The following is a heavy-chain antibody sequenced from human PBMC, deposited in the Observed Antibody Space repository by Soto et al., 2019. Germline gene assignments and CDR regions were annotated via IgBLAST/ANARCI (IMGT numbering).Heavy chain of an antibody. CDR2: IEQDSSGS. CDR1: GFTFSNFW. J-gene: IGHJ4*02. CDR3: ARELSWSGKDY. Sequence: GGSLRLSCAASGFTFSNFWMNWVRQAPGKGLEWVANIEQDSSGSSYLDSVKGRFTISRDNAKNSLYLQMNSLRAEDTAVYYCARELSWSGKDYWGQGTQVTVSS. V-gene: IGHV3-7*01. D-gene: IGHD3-10*01.